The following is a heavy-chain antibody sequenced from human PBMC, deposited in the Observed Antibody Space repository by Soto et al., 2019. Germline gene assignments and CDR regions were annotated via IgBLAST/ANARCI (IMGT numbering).Heavy chain of an antibody. J-gene: IGHJ6*02. Sequence: QVQLVESGGGVVQPGRSLRLSCAASGFTFSSYGMHWVRQAPGKGLEWVAVISYDGSNKYYADSVKGRFTISRDNSKNTLYLQMNSLRAEDTAVYYCAQEVWSGPMDVWGQGPTVTVSS. D-gene: IGHD3-3*01. V-gene: IGHV3-30*18. CDR2: ISYDGSNK. CDR1: GFTFSSYG. CDR3: AQEVWSGPMDV.